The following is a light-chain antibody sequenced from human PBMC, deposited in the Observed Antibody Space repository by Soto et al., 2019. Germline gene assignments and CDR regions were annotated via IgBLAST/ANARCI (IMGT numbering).Light chain of an antibody. CDR1: QSVRNNY. Sequence: EIVLTQSPGTLSLSPGERATLSCRASQSVRNNYLAWYQQKPGQAPRLLIYGASTRATGIPDRFSGSGSGTDFTLTISRLEPEDFAVYYCQQYHNSPTTFGQGTKLEIK. CDR2: GAS. V-gene: IGKV3-20*01. CDR3: QQYHNSPTT. J-gene: IGKJ2*01.